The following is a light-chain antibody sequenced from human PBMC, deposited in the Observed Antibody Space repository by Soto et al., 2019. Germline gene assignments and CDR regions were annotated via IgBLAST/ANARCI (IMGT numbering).Light chain of an antibody. CDR2: SAS. CDR1: QSINNN. Sequence: EVVLTQSPGTLSLSPGERATLSCRASQSINNNLAWYQHKSGQAPRILIYSASSRAAGVPDRFSGSGSRTDFTLTISRLEPEDFAVYYCQQYGTSRVTFGPGTKVDIK. V-gene: IGKV3-20*01. J-gene: IGKJ3*01. CDR3: QQYGTSRVT.